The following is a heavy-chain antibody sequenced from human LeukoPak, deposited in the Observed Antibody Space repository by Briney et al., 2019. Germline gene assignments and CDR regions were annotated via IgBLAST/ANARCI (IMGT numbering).Heavy chain of an antibody. J-gene: IGHJ3*02. Sequence: SEALSLTCTVSGGSISSGGYYWSWIRQHPGKGLEWIGYIYYSGSTYYNPSLKSRVTISVDTSKNQFSLKLSSVTAADTAVYYCARGRAARTDAFDIWGQGTMVTVSS. V-gene: IGHV4-31*03. CDR1: GGSISSGGYY. D-gene: IGHD6-6*01. CDR3: ARGRAARTDAFDI. CDR2: IYYSGST.